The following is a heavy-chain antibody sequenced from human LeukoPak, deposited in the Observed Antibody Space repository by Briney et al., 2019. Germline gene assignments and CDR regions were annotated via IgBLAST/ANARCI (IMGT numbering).Heavy chain of an antibody. J-gene: IGHJ5*02. V-gene: IGHV4-34*01. CDR2: INHSGST. CDR3: ASSGEFRQDWFDP. D-gene: IGHD3-16*01. CDR1: GGSISSYY. Sequence: SETLSLTCTVSGGSISSYYWSWIRQPPGKGLEWIGEINHSGSTNYNPSLKSRVTISVDTSKNQFSLKLSSVTAADTAVYYCASSGEFRQDWFDPWGQGTLVTVSS.